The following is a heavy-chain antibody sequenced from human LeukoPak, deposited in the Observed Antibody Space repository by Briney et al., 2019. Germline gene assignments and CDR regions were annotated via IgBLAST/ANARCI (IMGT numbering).Heavy chain of an antibody. D-gene: IGHD3-10*01. CDR1: GFTFSSYA. J-gene: IGHJ4*02. V-gene: IGHV3-30*04. Sequence: PGRSLRLSCAASGFTFSSYAMHWVRQAPGKGLEWVAVISYDGSNKYYAYSVKGRFTISRDNSKNTLYLQMNSLRAEDTAVYYCARDVALWFGELSYYFDYWGQGTLVTVSS. CDR3: ARDVALWFGELSYYFDY. CDR2: ISYDGSNK.